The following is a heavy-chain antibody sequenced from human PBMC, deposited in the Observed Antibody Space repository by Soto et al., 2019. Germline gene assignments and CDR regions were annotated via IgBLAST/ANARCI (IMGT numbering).Heavy chain of an antibody. CDR1: GGSISGYY. CDR2: IYDGDSA. J-gene: IGHJ4*02. V-gene: IGHV4-59*12. D-gene: IGHD3-22*01. CDR3: ARDLARYDSSGYYS. Sequence: ASETLSLTCSVSGGSISGYYWCWIRQAPGKGLEWLGYIYDGDSANYNPSLKSRVIISVDTSKNQFSLKLSSVTAADTAVYYCARDLARYDSSGYYSWGQGTLVTVSS.